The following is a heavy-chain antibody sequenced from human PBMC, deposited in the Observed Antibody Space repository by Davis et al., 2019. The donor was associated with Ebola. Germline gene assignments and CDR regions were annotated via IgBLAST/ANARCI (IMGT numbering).Heavy chain of an antibody. D-gene: IGHD3-10*01. CDR2: INAGNGNT. CDR1: GYTFTSYA. V-gene: IGHV1-3*01. Sequence: ASVKVSCKASGYTFTSYAMHWVRQAPGQRLEWMGWINAGNGNTKYSQKFQGRVTITRDTSASTAYMELSSLRSEDTAMYYCARGSYYYGSGIDYWGQGTLVTVSS. J-gene: IGHJ4*02. CDR3: ARGSYYYGSGIDY.